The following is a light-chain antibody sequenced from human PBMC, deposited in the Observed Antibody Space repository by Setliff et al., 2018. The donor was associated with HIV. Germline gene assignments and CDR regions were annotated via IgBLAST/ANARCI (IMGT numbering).Light chain of an antibody. Sequence: QSALTQPASVSGSAGQSITISCTGTSSYVGNYNLVSWYQQYPGKAPKLIIYEVRKRPSGVSYRFSGSKSGDTASLTISGLQAEDEADYHCCSYAGTNKYVFGTGTKVTVL. CDR3: CSYAGTNKYV. J-gene: IGLJ1*01. CDR2: EVR. CDR1: SSYVGNYNL. V-gene: IGLV2-23*02.